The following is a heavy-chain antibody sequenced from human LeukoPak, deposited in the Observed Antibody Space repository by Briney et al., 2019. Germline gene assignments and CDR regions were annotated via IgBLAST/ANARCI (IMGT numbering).Heavy chain of an antibody. CDR3: AIPYRYNWNSMDY. V-gene: IGHV1-24*01. Sequence: GASVKVSCKVSGYTLTELSMHWVRQAPGKGLEWMGGFDPEDGETIYAQKFQGRVTMTEDTSTDTAYMELSSLRSEGTAVYYCAIPYRYNWNSMDYWGQGTLVTVSS. J-gene: IGHJ4*02. CDR1: GYTLTELS. D-gene: IGHD1-7*01. CDR2: FDPEDGET.